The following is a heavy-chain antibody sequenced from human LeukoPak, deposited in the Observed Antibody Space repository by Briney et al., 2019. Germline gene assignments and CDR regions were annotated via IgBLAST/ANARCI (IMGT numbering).Heavy chain of an antibody. D-gene: IGHD3-16*01. CDR3: AGVWGSYHSNWFDP. V-gene: IGHV1-24*01. CDR2: FDPEDGET. Sequence: ASVKDSFKVSGYTLTELSMHWVRQAPGKGLEWMGGFDPEDGETIYAQKFQGGVTMTEDTSTDTAYMELSSLRSEDTAVYYCAGVWGSYHSNWFDPWGQGTLVMVSS. CDR1: GYTLTELS. J-gene: IGHJ5*02.